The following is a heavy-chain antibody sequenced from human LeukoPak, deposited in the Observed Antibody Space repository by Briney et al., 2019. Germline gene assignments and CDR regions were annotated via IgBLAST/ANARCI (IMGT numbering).Heavy chain of an antibody. J-gene: IGHJ6*02. CDR3: AKDIRYYDTLTEEGGMDV. CDR1: GFTFKTYA. V-gene: IGHV3-30*18. D-gene: IGHD3-9*01. CDR2: ISFDGATH. Sequence: GGTLRLSCAASGFTFKTYAIHWVRQAPGKGLEWVAVISFDGATHYYADSVKGRFIISRDNSKNMLFMVMNSLRADDSAVCYCAKDIRYYDTLTEEGGMDVWGPGTTVIVSS.